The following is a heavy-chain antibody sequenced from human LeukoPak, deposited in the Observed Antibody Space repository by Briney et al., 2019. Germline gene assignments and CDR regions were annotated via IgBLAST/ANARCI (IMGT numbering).Heavy chain of an antibody. J-gene: IGHJ6*02. D-gene: IGHD1-26*01. CDR2: IYYSGST. CDR1: GGSISSGGYY. Sequence: SETLSLTCTVSGGSISSGGYYWSWVRQHPGKGLEWIGYIYYSGSTYYNPSLKSRVTISVDTSKNQFSLKLSSVTAADTAVYYCAREVGIHGMDVWGQGTTVTVSS. V-gene: IGHV4-31*03. CDR3: AREVGIHGMDV.